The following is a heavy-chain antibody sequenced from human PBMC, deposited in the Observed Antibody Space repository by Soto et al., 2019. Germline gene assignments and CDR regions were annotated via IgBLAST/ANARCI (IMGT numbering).Heavy chain of an antibody. CDR2: INPSGGST. D-gene: IGHD2-21*01. J-gene: IGHJ4*02. V-gene: IGHV1-46*01. Sequence: QVQLVQSGAEVKKPGASVKVSCKASGYTFTSYYMHWVRQAPGQGLEWMGIINPSGGSTSYAQKFQGRVTMPRDTSTSTVYMELSSLRSEDTAVYYCARDMGPLWGGPKGGDYWGQGTLVTVSS. CDR3: ARDMGPLWGGPKGGDY. CDR1: GYTFTSYY.